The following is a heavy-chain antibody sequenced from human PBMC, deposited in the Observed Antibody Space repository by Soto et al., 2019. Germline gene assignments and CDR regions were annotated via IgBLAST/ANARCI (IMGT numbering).Heavy chain of an antibody. D-gene: IGHD6-6*01. CDR1: GYTFTGYD. V-gene: IGHV1-8*01. CDR2: MNPNSGNT. Sequence: ASVKVSCKASGYTFTGYDINWVRQATGQGLEWMGWMNPNSGNTGYAQKFQGRVTMTRNTSISTAYMELSSLRSEDTAVYYCARGSRVYSSSGGYYYYYGMDVWGQGTTVTVSS. CDR3: ARGSRVYSSSGGYYYYYGMDV. J-gene: IGHJ6*02.